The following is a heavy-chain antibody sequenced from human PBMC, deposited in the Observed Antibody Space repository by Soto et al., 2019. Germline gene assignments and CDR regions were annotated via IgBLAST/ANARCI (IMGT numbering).Heavy chain of an antibody. CDR3: VRDGTKTLRDWFDP. J-gene: IGHJ5*02. V-gene: IGHV4-4*07. D-gene: IGHD1-1*01. Sequence: LSLTCTVSGASISCFYWSWIRKSAGNVLEWIGRIYATGTTDYNPSLKSRVMMSVDTSKKQFSLKLRYVTAADTAVYYCVRDGTKTLRDWFDPWGQGISVTVSS. CDR1: GASISCFY. CDR2: IYATGTT.